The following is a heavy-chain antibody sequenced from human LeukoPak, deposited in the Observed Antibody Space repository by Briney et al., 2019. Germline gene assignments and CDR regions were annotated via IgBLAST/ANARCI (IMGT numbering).Heavy chain of an antibody. D-gene: IGHD3-3*01. CDR2: IYSGGST. J-gene: IGHJ6*02. CDR3: ARAPRITIFGVVTEYYYYYGMDV. V-gene: IGHV3-66*01. Sequence: PGGSLRLSCAASGFTVSSNYMSWVRQAPGKGLEWVSVIYSGGSTYYADSVKGRFTISRHNSKNTLYLQMNSLRAEDTAVYYCARAPRITIFGVVTEYYYYYGMDVWGQGTTVTVSS. CDR1: GFTVSSNY.